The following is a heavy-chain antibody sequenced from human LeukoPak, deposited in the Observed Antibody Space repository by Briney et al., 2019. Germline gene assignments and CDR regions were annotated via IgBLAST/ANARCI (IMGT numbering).Heavy chain of an antibody. CDR2: INPNSGGT. D-gene: IGHD3-16*01. Sequence: ASVKVSCKASGYTFTGYYMHWVRQAPGQGLEWMGWINPNSGGTYYAQKFQGRVTMTRDTSISTAYMELSRLRSDDTAVYYCASLVLVSDYVWGSYPNDAFDIWGQGTMVTVSS. CDR3: ASLVLVSDYVWGSYPNDAFDI. J-gene: IGHJ3*02. V-gene: IGHV1-2*02. CDR1: GYTFTGYY.